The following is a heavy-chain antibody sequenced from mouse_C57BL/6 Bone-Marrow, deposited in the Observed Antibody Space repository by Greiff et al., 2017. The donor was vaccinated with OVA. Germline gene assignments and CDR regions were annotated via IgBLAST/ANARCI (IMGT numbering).Heavy chain of an antibody. Sequence: DVQLQESGGGLVKPGGSLKLSCAASGFTFSDYGMHWVRQATEKGLEWVAYISSGSSTIYYADTVKGRFTISRDNAKNTLFLQMASLRSEDTAMYYCARLGFDYWGQGTTLTVSS. CDR3: ARLGFDY. D-gene: IGHD4-1*01. J-gene: IGHJ2*01. CDR2: ISSGSSTI. V-gene: IGHV5-17*01. CDR1: GFTFSDYG.